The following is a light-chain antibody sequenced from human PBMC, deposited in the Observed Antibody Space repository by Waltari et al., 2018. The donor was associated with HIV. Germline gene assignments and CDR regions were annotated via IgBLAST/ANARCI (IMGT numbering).Light chain of an antibody. J-gene: IGKJ3*01. CDR3: QQSYSSPLT. CDR1: QTISTS. CDR2: AAS. V-gene: IGKV1-39*01. Sequence: DIQLTQSPSSLSASVGDRVTIACRASQTISTSLNWYQQKPGKAPKFLISAASSLQSGVPSRFSSSASGTEFTLTISSLQPEDYATYYCQQSYSSPLTFGPGTKVDVK.